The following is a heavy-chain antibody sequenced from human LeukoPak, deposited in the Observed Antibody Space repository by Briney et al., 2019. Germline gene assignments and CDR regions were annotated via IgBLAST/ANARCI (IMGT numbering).Heavy chain of an antibody. CDR3: ARDFNDYVWGSYPRFDY. V-gene: IGHV4-38-2*02. CDR2: IYHSGST. D-gene: IGHD3-16*02. J-gene: IGHJ4*02. Sequence: PSETLSLNCTVSGYSISSGYYWGWIRQPPGKGLEWIGSIYHSGSTYYNPSLKSRVTISVDTSKNHISLKMTSVTAADTAVYYCARDFNDYVWGSYPRFDYWGQGTLVTVSS. CDR1: GYSISSGYY.